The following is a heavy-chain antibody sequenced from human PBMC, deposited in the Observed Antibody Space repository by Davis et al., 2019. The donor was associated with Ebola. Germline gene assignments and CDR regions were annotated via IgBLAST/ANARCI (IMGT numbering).Heavy chain of an antibody. CDR2: IYYSGTT. CDR1: GGSFSTYY. D-gene: IGHD6-19*01. J-gene: IGHJ4*02. Sequence: SETLSLTCTVSGGSFSTYYWSWVRQPPGKGLEWVGYIYYSGTTHYNPSLRPRVTMSVDTSKTQFYLKLTSVTAADTAVYYCARLLGSSGWYDGLDYWGQGIMVTVSS. CDR3: ARLLGSSGWYDGLDY. V-gene: IGHV4-59*12.